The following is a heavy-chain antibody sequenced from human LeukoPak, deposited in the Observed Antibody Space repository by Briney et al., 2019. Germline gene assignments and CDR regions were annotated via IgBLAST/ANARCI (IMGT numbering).Heavy chain of an antibody. D-gene: IGHD5-18*01. Sequence: ASVKVSCKASGYTFTGYYMHWVRQAPGQGLEWMGWINPNSGGTNYAQKFRGRVTMTRDTSISTAYMELSRLRSDDTAVYYCARLPQITAMVDCWGQGTLVTVSS. CDR2: INPNSGGT. V-gene: IGHV1-2*02. CDR3: ARLPQITAMVDC. J-gene: IGHJ4*02. CDR1: GYTFTGYY.